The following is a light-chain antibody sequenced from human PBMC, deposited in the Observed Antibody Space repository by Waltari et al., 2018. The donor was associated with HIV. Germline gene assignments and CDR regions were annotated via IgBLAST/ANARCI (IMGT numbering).Light chain of an antibody. CDR1: SSNIGSNY. V-gene: IGLV1-47*01. J-gene: IGLJ3*02. CDR2: RNN. Sequence: ASGTPGQRVTISCSGSSSNIGSNYVYWYQQLPGTAPKLLIYRNNQRPSGVPDRFSGSKSGTSASLAISGLRSEDEADYYCAAWDDSLSGWVFGGGTKLTVL. CDR3: AAWDDSLSGWV.